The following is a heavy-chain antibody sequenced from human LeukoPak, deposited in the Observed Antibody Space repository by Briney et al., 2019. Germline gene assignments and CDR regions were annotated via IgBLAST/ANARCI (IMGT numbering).Heavy chain of an antibody. CDR2: ISGYNGKT. J-gene: IGHJ4*02. V-gene: IGHV1-18*01. CDR1: GYTFTRHG. CDR3: ARDTGIAVAGTGDFDY. D-gene: IGHD6-13*01. Sequence: ASVKVSCKASGYTFTRHGITWVRQAPGQGLEWMGWISGYNGKTNYAQKLQGRVTMTTDTSTSTAYMELRSLRSDDTAVYYCARDTGIAVAGTGDFDYWGQGTLVTVSS.